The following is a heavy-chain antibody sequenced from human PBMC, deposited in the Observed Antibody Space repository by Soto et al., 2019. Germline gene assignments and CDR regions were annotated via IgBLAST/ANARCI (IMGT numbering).Heavy chain of an antibody. V-gene: IGHV3-21*01. CDR1: GFTFSSYS. D-gene: IGHD3-10*01. J-gene: IGHJ6*02. CDR2: ISSSSSYI. Sequence: GGSLRLSCAASGFTFSSYSMNWVRQAPGKGLEWVSSISSSSSYIYYADSVKGRFTISRDNAKNSLYLQMNSLRAEDTAVYYCGRGGALWFGELFHYYGMDVWGQGTTVTVSS. CDR3: GRGGALWFGELFHYYGMDV.